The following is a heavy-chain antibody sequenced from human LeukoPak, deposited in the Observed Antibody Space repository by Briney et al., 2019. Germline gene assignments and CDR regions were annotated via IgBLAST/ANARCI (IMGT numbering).Heavy chain of an antibody. CDR3: ARDGGGSSDLYFDY. D-gene: IGHD1-26*01. J-gene: IGHJ4*02. Sequence: GGSLRLSCAASGFTFDDYGMRWVRHAPGKGLEWVSGINWNGGSTVYADSVKGRFTISRDNAKNSLYLQMNSLRAEDTALYYCARDGGGSSDLYFDYWGQGTLVTVSS. CDR1: GFTFDDYG. CDR2: INWNGGST. V-gene: IGHV3-20*04.